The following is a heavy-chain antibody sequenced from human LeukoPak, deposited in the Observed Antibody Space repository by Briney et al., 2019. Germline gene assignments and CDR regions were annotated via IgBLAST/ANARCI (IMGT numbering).Heavy chain of an antibody. J-gene: IGHJ2*01. Sequence: PGGSLRLSCAASGFTFSSYWMHWVRQAPGKGLVWVSLISSDGSSTTYADSVKGRFTISRDSAKNTLYLQMNSLGAEDTAVYYCARRRLPAADPWYFDLWGRGTLVTVSS. D-gene: IGHD6-13*01. CDR3: ARRRLPAADPWYFDL. CDR2: ISSDGSST. V-gene: IGHV3-74*01. CDR1: GFTFSSYW.